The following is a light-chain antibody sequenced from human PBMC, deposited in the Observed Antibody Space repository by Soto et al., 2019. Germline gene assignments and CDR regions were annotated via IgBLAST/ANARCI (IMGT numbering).Light chain of an antibody. CDR3: QQYNNWPLT. Sequence: EMVLKQSPGTLSLTQGERATLSCSASQSVISSYLAWYQQKPGQAPRLLIYGASSRATGIPDRFSGSGSGTDFTLTISSLQSEDFAVYYCQQYNNWPLTFGGGTMV. V-gene: IGKV3-20*01. J-gene: IGKJ4*01. CDR1: QSVISSY. CDR2: GAS.